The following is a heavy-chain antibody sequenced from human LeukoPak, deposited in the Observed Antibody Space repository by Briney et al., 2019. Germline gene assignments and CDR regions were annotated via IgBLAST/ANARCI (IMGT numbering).Heavy chain of an antibody. CDR2: TNYRSKWYN. CDR3: ARVLTWSKTLGQHYYGMDV. CDR1: GDSISSNA. D-gene: IGHD3/OR15-3a*01. V-gene: IGHV6-1*01. J-gene: IGHJ6*02. Sequence: SQTLSLTCAISGDSISSNAWNWIRQSPSRGLEWLGRTNYRSKWYNDYAESVRSRITINPDTSKNQFSLHLNFVTPEDTAVYYCARVLTWSKTLGQHYYGMDVWGQGTTVTVSS.